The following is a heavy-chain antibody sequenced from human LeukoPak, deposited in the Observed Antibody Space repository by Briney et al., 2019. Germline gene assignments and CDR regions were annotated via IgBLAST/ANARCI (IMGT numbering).Heavy chain of an antibody. Sequence: ASVKVSCKASGYSLTTYYIHWVRQAPGQGLEWIGIINPSSGSTSYAQKFQGRVTMTRDTSTSTVYMELSSLRSEDTAVYYCASRASCSGGSCYMFDYWGQGTLVTVSS. CDR3: ASRASCSGGSCYMFDY. CDR1: GYSLTTYY. V-gene: IGHV1-46*01. D-gene: IGHD2-15*01. J-gene: IGHJ4*02. CDR2: INPSSGST.